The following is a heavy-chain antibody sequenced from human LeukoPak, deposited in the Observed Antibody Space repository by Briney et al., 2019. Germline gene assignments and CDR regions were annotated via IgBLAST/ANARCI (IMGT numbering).Heavy chain of an antibody. CDR2: IYHSGSP. CDR3: ATRIGGGTSYYFDY. D-gene: IGHD2/OR15-2a*01. CDR1: GDSISSGGYS. Sequence: SETLSLTCAVSGDSISSGGYSWTWIRQPPGKGLEWIGYIYHSGSPYYNPSLKSRVTMSLDTSKNQFSLKLSPVTAADTAVYFCATRIGGGTSYYFDYWGQGTLVTVSS. J-gene: IGHJ4*02. V-gene: IGHV4-30-2*01.